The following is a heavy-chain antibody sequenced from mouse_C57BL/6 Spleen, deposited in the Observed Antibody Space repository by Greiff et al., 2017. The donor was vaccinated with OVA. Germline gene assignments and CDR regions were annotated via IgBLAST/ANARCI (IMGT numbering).Heavy chain of an antibody. V-gene: IGHV1-82*01. Sequence: LVESGPELVKPGASVKISCKASGYAFSSSWMNWVKQRPGKGLEWIGRIYPGDGDTNYNGKFKGKATLTADKSSSTAYMQLSSLTSEDSAVYFCARYRPYYYGSNYWYFDVWGTGTTVTVSS. CDR2: IYPGDGDT. CDR1: GYAFSSSW. J-gene: IGHJ1*03. D-gene: IGHD1-1*01. CDR3: ARYRPYYYGSNYWYFDV.